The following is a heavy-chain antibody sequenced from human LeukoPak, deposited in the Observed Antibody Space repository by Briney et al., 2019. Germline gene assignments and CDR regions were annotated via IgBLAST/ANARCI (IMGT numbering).Heavy chain of an antibody. Sequence: SETLSLTCTVSGGSISSSSYYWGWIRQPPGKGLEWIGSIYYSGSTYYNPSLKSRVTISVDTSKNQFSLKLSSVTAADTAVYYCARGSRHITIFGVARLYYFDYWGQGTLVTVSS. J-gene: IGHJ4*02. D-gene: IGHD3-3*01. CDR3: ARGSRHITIFGVARLYYFDY. V-gene: IGHV4-39*07. CDR2: IYYSGST. CDR1: GGSISSSSYY.